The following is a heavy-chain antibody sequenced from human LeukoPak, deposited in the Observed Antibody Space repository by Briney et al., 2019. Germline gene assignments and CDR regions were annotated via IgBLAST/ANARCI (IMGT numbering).Heavy chain of an antibody. D-gene: IGHD6-13*01. J-gene: IGHJ4*02. CDR2: INPSGGST. CDR3: AAGIAAPEPFH. Sequence: GASVKLSCKASGYTFTSYYMHWVRQAPGQGLEWMGIINPSGGSTSYAQKFQGRVTMTRDTSTSTVYMELSSLRSEDTAVYYCAAGIAAPEPFHWGQGTLVTVSS. V-gene: IGHV1-46*01. CDR1: GYTFTSYY.